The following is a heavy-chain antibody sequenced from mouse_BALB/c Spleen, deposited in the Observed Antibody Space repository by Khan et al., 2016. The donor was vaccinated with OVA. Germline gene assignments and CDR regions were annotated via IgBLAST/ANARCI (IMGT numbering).Heavy chain of an antibody. CDR1: GFTFSSYS. Sequence: EVMLVESGGDLVKPGGSLKLSCAASGFTFSSYSMSWVRQTPDKRLEWVATISSGGDYTYYPDSVKGRFTISRDNAKNTLYLQMSSLKSDDTAMYYCASHLTGSFAYWGQGTLVTVSA. CDR3: ASHLTGSFAY. V-gene: IGHV5-6*01. CDR2: ISSGGDYT. D-gene: IGHD4-1*01. J-gene: IGHJ3*01.